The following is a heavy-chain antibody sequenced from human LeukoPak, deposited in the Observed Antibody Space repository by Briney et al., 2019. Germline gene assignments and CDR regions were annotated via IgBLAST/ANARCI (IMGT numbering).Heavy chain of an antibody. Sequence: ASVKVSCKASGGTFSSYAISWVRQAPGQGLEWMGGIIPIFGTANYAQKFQGRVTITADESTSTAYMELSSLRSEDTAVYYCAREGLFTMVRRGTLDNWGQGTLVTVSS. CDR2: IIPIFGTA. D-gene: IGHD3-10*01. CDR1: GGTFSSYA. J-gene: IGHJ4*02. V-gene: IGHV1-69*13. CDR3: AREGLFTMVRRGTLDN.